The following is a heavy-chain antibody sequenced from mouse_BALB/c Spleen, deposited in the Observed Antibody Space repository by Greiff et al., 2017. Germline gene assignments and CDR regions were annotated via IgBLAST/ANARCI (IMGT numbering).Heavy chain of an antibody. Sequence: VQLQQPGPELMKPGASVKISCKASGYSFTTYYMHWVKQSHGKSLEWIGYIDPFNGGTSYNQKFKGKATLTVDKSSSTAYMHLSSLTSEDSAVYYCARGSTVEGWFAYWGQGTLVTVSA. V-gene: IGHV1S135*01. CDR3: ARGSTVEGWFAY. D-gene: IGHD1-1*01. CDR2: IDPFNGGT. J-gene: IGHJ3*01. CDR1: GYSFTTYY.